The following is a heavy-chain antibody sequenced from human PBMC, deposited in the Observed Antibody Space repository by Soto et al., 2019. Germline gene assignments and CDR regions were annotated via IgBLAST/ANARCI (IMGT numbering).Heavy chain of an antibody. CDR1: GFTFSSYA. Sequence: PGGSLRLSCAASGFTFSSYAMHWVRQAPGKGLEWVAVISYDGSNKYYADSVKGRFTISRDNSKNTLYLQMNSLRAEDTAVYYCATARFNITMIVVVPVIDYWGQGT. V-gene: IGHV3-30-3*01. CDR3: ATARFNITMIVVVPVIDY. CDR2: ISYDGSNK. J-gene: IGHJ4*02. D-gene: IGHD3-22*01.